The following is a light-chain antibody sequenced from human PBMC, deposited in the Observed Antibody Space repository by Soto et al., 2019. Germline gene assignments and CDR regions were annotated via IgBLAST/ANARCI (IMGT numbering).Light chain of an antibody. J-gene: IGKJ1*01. CDR1: QSISSN. Sequence: EIVMTQSPATLSVSPGERATLSCRASQSISSNLAWYQQKPGQAPRLLIYGASTRATGISARFSGSGSGTEFTLTISSLQSEDFAVDYCQQYNNWPQTFGQGTKVEIK. CDR3: QQYNNWPQT. CDR2: GAS. V-gene: IGKV3-15*01.